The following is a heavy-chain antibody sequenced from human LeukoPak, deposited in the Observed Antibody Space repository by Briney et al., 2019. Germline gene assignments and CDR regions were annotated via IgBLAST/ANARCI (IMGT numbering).Heavy chain of an antibody. CDR3: ARGDTRGYYYRFFDY. CDR1: GFTFSDYW. D-gene: IGHD3-22*01. Sequence: GGSLRLSCVVSGFTFSDYWMSWVRQAPGKGLEWVANIKEDGSGIYYVDSVEGRFTISRDNAKESLYLQMNSLRAEDTAVYYCARGDTRGYYYRFFDYWGQGTLVTVSS. J-gene: IGHJ4*02. CDR2: IKEDGSGI. V-gene: IGHV3-7*01.